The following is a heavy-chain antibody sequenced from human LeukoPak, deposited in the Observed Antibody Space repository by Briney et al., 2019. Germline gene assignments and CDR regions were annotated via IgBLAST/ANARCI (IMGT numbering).Heavy chain of an antibody. V-gene: IGHV1-24*01. D-gene: IGHD3-10*01. CDR3: ATAVRIKRFAGIFDY. J-gene: IGHJ4*02. Sequence: ASVKVSCKVSGYTLTELSMHWVRQAPGKGLEWMGGFDPEDGETIYAQKFQGRVTMTEDTSTDTAYTELSSLRSEDTAVYYCATAVRIKRFAGIFDYWGQGTLVTVSS. CDR1: GYTLTELS. CDR2: FDPEDGET.